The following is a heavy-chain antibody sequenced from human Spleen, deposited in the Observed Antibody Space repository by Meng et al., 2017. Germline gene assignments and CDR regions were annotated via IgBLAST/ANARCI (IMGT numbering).Heavy chain of an antibody. Sequence: QLQLQDSGPGLVKPSQTLSLTCTVSGGSISSGDYYWSWIRQPPGMGLEWIGYIYYSGATYYNPSLKSRVTISVDTSKTQFSLKLSSVTAADTAVYYCARGPTTMAHDFDYWGQGTLVTVSS. V-gene: IGHV4-31*03. CDR3: ARGPTTMAHDFDY. CDR1: GGSISSGDYY. D-gene: IGHD4-11*01. J-gene: IGHJ4*02. CDR2: IYYSGAT.